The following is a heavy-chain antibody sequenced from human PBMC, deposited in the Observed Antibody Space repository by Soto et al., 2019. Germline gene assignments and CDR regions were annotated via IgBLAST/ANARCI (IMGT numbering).Heavy chain of an antibody. V-gene: IGHV4-59*01. CDR1: GGSISSYY. CDR3: ARDYYDSSGDGAFDI. D-gene: IGHD3-22*01. J-gene: IGHJ3*02. Sequence: PSETLSLTCTVSGGSISSYYWSWIRQPPGKGLEWIGYIYYSGSTNYNPSLKSRVTISVDTSKNQFSLKLSSVTAADTAVYYCARDYYDSSGDGAFDIWGQGTMVTVSS. CDR2: IYYSGST.